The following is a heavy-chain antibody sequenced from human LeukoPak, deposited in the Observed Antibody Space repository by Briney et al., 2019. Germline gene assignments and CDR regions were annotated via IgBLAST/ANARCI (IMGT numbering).Heavy chain of an antibody. V-gene: IGHV3-48*03. CDR2: ISASGTIT. Sequence: GGSLRLSCAASGFTFSSYEMNWVRQAPGKGLEWISYISASGTITHYADSVEGRFTISRDNAKNSLYLQMNSLRAEDTAVYYCARATPTMIVVVDYYMDVWGKGTTVTVSS. CDR3: ARATPTMIVVVDYYMDV. J-gene: IGHJ6*03. CDR1: GFTFSSYE. D-gene: IGHD3-22*01.